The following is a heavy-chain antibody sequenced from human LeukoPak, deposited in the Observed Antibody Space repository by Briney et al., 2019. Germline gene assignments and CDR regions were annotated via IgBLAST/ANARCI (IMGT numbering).Heavy chain of an antibody. CDR1: GGSISSYY. V-gene: IGHV4-4*07. CDR2: IYTSGST. Sequence: PSETLSLTCTVSGGSISSYYWSWIRQPARKGLEWIGRIYTSGSTNYNPSLKSRVTMSVDTSKNQFSLKLSSVTAADTAVYYCARDSYYYGSGSLFDYCGQGTLVTVSS. CDR3: ARDSYYYGSGSLFDY. J-gene: IGHJ4*02. D-gene: IGHD3-10*01.